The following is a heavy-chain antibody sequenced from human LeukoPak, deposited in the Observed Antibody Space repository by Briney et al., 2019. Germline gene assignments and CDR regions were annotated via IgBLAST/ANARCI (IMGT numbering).Heavy chain of an antibody. CDR3: ARVWGGSSSWSIYYYYYYMDV. V-gene: IGHV4-59*01. J-gene: IGHJ6*03. Sequence: PSETLSLTCAVYGGSFSGYYWSWIRQPPGKGLEWIGYIYYSGSTNYNPSLKSRVTISVDTSKNQFSLKLSSVTAADTAVYYCARVWGGSSSWSIYYYYYYMDVWGKGTTVTVSS. D-gene: IGHD6-13*01. CDR1: GGSFSGYY. CDR2: IYYSGST.